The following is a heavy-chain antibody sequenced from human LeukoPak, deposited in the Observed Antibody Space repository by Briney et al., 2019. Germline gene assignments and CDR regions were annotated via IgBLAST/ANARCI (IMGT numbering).Heavy chain of an antibody. D-gene: IGHD7-27*01. V-gene: IGHV4-61*08. J-gene: IGHJ4*02. CDR1: GASVSGSAYY. CDR2: IYYTET. CDR3: ATRKLGNDY. Sequence: SETLSLTCTVSGASVSGSAYYWGWIRQSPGKGLEWIGYIYYTETSYNPSLKSRVTISADTSKNQFSLKLYSVTAADTAVYYCATRKLGNDYWGQGTLVTVSS.